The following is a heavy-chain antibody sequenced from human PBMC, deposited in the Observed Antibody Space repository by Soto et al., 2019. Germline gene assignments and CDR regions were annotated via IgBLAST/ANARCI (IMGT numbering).Heavy chain of an antibody. J-gene: IGHJ4*02. CDR3: ARDRLHTSSSITFDY. Sequence: QVQLEQSGAEVKKPGASVKLSCKASGYTFTTYAISWVRQAPGQGLEWMGWLRTYDGHTDYAQNLQGRVTMTTDTSTNTAYMELRSLRSDDTAVYYCARDRLHTSSSITFDYWGQGALVTVSS. D-gene: IGHD6-6*01. CDR2: LRTYDGHT. CDR1: GYTFTTYA. V-gene: IGHV1-18*01.